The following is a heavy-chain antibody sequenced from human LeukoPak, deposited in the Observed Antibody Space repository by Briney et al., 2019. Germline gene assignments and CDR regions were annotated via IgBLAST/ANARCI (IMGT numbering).Heavy chain of an antibody. D-gene: IGHD3-22*01. CDR1: GFTFSSYW. CDR3: ASIDSSGYYSPDAFVI. CDR2: IKQDGSEK. J-gene: IGHJ3*02. V-gene: IGHV3-7*01. Sequence: GGSLSLSCAVSGFTFSSYWMCWVRQAPGTGLEWVANIKQDGSEKYYVDSVKGRFTISRENAKNSVYLQMNSLRAEDTAVYYCASIDSSGYYSPDAFVIWGQGTMVTVSS.